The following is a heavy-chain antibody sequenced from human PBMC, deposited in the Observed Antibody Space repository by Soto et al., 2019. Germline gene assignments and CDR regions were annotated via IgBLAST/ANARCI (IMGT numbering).Heavy chain of an antibody. CDR3: ARDRQLIQDWFDP. D-gene: IGHD2-8*01. CDR1: GFTFSSYN. V-gene: IGHV3-21*01. J-gene: IGHJ5*02. Sequence: PGGSLRLSCAASGFTFSSYNMNWVRQAPGKGLEWVSSITDTSTYIFYADSVRGRFTISRDNAKNSLYLQMNSLRAEDTAVYYCARDRQLIQDWFDPWGQGTLVTVSS. CDR2: ITDTSTYI.